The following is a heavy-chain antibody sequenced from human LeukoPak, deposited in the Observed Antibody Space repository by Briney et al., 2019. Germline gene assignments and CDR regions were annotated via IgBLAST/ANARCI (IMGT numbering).Heavy chain of an antibody. CDR1: GGSVDTIDYD. V-gene: IGHV4-61*08. Sequence: SETLSLTCTVSGGSVDTIDYDWSWIRQPPGKGLEWIGYMYHTGSSIYSPSLKSRLTISVDTSKNQFTLNLSSMTAADTAVYYCAGDQGGSAHRHAFDIWGQGTLVTVSS. J-gene: IGHJ3*02. D-gene: IGHD1-26*01. CDR2: MYHTGSS. CDR3: AGDQGGSAHRHAFDI.